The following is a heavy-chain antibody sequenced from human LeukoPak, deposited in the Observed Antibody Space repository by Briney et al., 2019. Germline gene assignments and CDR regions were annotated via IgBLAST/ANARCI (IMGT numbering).Heavy chain of an antibody. V-gene: IGHV3-72*01. CDR3: AKVALLWSSKFQTYYFDY. J-gene: IGHJ4*02. CDR2: TRNKANSYTT. Sequence: GGSLRLSCAASGFTFSDHYMDWVRQAPGKGLEWVGRTRNKANSYTTEYAASVKGRFTISRDDSKNSLYLQMNSLKTEDTAVYYCAKVALLWSSKFQTYYFDYWGQGTLVTVSS. D-gene: IGHD3-10*01. CDR1: GFTFSDHY.